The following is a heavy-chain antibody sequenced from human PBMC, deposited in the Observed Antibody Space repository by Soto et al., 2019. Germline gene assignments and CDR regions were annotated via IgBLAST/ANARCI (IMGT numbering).Heavy chain of an antibody. J-gene: IGHJ4*02. V-gene: IGHV1-2*02. Sequence: SVKVSWKAPRATFTGYYMHWVRQAPGQGLEWMGWINPNRGGTDYAQKFQGRVTMTRDTSISTAYMELSRLRSDDTAVYYCVVPAAQIFDYWRQGTRVTVSS. CDR3: VVPAAQIFDY. D-gene: IGHD2-2*01. CDR2: INPNRGGT. CDR1: RATFTGYY.